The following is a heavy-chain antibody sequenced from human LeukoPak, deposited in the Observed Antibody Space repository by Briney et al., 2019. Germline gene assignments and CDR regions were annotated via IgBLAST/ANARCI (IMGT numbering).Heavy chain of an antibody. CDR3: VRGASHLAY. J-gene: IGHJ4*02. CDR2: VSRSGAYA. V-gene: IGHV3-23*01. Sequence: GGSLRLSCAASGFTFQNFDMTWVRQAPGKGLEWVSSVSRSGAYAHYADSVKGRFTISRDNSNNTLFLQMNSLRGDDTAVYYCVRGASHLAYWGQGTLVTVSS. CDR1: GFTFQNFD.